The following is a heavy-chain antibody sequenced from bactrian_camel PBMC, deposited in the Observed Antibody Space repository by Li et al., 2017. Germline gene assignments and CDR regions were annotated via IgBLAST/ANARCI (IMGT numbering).Heavy chain of an antibody. CDR2: IENPNTGDII. Sequence: QLVESGGGSVQAGGSLKLSCRSDADGFQHFGYCMAWFRQAPGKEREGVARIENPNTGDIIKYAEPVKGRFTISKDSAKKTVFLTMNDLKPEDTAMYYCAAEAEWRQKRAVQGAYCTSAQEDLFPYWGQGTQVTVS. CDR3: AAEAEWRQKRAVQGAYCTSAQEDLFPY. J-gene: IGHJ4*01. D-gene: IGHD2*01. V-gene: IGHV3S25*01. CDR1: GFQHFGYC.